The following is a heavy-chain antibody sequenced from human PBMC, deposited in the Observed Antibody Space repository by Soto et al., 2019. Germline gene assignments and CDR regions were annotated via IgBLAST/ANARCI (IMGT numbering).Heavy chain of an antibody. V-gene: IGHV3-30-3*01. J-gene: IGHJ4*02. CDR3: ARGESSGYYLIDY. CDR1: GFTFSSYA. Sequence: QVQLVESGGGVVQPGRSLRLSCAASGFTFSSYAMQWVRQAPGKGLEWVAVISYDGSNKYYADSVKGRFTISRDNSKNTLYLQMNSLRAEDTAVYYCARGESSGYYLIDYWGQGTLVTVSS. CDR2: ISYDGSNK. D-gene: IGHD3-22*01.